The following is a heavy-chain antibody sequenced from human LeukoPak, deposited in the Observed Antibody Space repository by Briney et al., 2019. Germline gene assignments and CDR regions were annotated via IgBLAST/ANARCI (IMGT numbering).Heavy chain of an antibody. V-gene: IGHV1-69*13. Sequence: SVKVSCKASGGTFSSYAISWVRQAPGQGLEWMGGIIPIFGTANYAQKFQGRVTITADESTSTAYMELSSLRSEDTAVYYCAGSGSRDGYFDYWGRGTLVTVSS. J-gene: IGHJ4*02. D-gene: IGHD5-24*01. CDR3: AGSGSRDGYFDY. CDR2: IIPIFGTA. CDR1: GGTFSSYA.